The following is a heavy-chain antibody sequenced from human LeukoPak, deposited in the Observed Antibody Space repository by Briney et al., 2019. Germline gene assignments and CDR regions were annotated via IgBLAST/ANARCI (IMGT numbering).Heavy chain of an antibody. Sequence: SETLSLTCAVSVYSISSGYYWGWIRQPPGKGLEWIGSIYHSGDTYYNPSLKSRVTISVDTSKNQFSLKLSSVTAADTAMYYCASTPTVYYYYIDVWGKGTTVTVSS. V-gene: IGHV4-38-2*01. CDR2: IYHSGDT. CDR3: ASTPTVYYYYIDV. D-gene: IGHD1-14*01. CDR1: VYSISSGYY. J-gene: IGHJ6*03.